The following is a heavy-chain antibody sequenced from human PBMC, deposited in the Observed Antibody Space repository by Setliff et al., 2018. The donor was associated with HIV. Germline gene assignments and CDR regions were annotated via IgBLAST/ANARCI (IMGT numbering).Heavy chain of an antibody. Sequence: PGESLKISCKGSGYSFTDFWIGWVRQLPGKGLEWMGIIYPGDSDTRYTPSFQGQVTISADKAINTAYLQWSSLKAPDTAMYYCARRIAAAGTKGCFDYWGQGTLVTVSS. D-gene: IGHD6-13*01. V-gene: IGHV5-51*01. CDR2: IYPGDSDT. CDR3: ARRIAAAGTKGCFDY. J-gene: IGHJ4*02. CDR1: GYSFTDFW.